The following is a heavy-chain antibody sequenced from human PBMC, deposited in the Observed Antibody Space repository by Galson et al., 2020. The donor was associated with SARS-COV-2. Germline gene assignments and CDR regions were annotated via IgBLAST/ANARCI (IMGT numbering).Heavy chain of an antibody. Sequence: GESLKISCAASGFTFSSYGMHWVRQAPGKGLEWVAVIWYDGSNKYYADSVKGRFTISRDNSKNTLYLQMNSLRAEDTAVYYCARDVRFGELPNDYWGQGTLVTVSS. CDR3: ARDVRFGELPNDY. D-gene: IGHD3-10*01. CDR2: IWYDGSNK. J-gene: IGHJ4*02. CDR1: GFTFSSYG. V-gene: IGHV3-33*01.